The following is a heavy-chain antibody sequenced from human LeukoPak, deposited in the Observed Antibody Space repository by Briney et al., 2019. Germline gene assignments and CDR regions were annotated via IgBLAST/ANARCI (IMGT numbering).Heavy chain of an antibody. CDR2: IFYSGST. V-gene: IGHV4-39*07. J-gene: IGHJ4*02. D-gene: IGHD6-25*01. CDR3: AREIAAMAHRTVLY. CDR1: GGSISTSSYY. Sequence: PSETLSLTCSVSGGSISTSSYYWGWIRQPPGKGLEWIGSIFYSGSTYSNPSLKSRVTMSLDTSKNQFSLKLSSVTAADTAVYYCAREIAAMAHRTVLYWGQGTLVTVSS.